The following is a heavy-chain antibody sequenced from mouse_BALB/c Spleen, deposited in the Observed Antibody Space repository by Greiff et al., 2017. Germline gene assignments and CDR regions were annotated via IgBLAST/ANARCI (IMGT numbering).Heavy chain of an antibody. CDR1: GFTFSSYA. CDR2: ISSGGST. D-gene: IGHD1-1*01. J-gene: IGHJ4*01. Sequence: EVQLVESGGGLVKPGGSLKLSCAASGFTFSSYAMSWVRQTPEKRLEWVASISSGGSTYYPDSVKGRFTIPRDNARNILYLQMSSLRSEDTAMYYCARGGFITTVDYAMDYWGQGTSVTVSS. CDR3: ARGGFITTVDYAMDY. V-gene: IGHV5-6-5*01.